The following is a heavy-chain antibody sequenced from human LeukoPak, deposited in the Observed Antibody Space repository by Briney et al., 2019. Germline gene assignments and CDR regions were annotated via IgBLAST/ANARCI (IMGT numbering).Heavy chain of an antibody. V-gene: IGHV4-34*01. Sequence: SETLSLTCAVYGGSFSGYYWSWIRQPPGKGLEWIGEINHSGSTNYNPSLKSRVAISVDTSKNQFSLKLSSVTAADTAVYYCARRPGYCSGGSCYAASRLSYYYYGMDVWGQGTTVTVSS. CDR2: INHSGST. D-gene: IGHD2-15*01. CDR1: GGSFSGYY. CDR3: ARRPGYCSGGSCYAASRLSYYYYGMDV. J-gene: IGHJ6*02.